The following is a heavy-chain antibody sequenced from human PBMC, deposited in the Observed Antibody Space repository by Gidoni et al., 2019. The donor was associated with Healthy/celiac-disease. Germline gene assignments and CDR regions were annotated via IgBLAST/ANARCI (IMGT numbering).Heavy chain of an antibody. V-gene: IGHV3-74*01. J-gene: IGHJ5*02. CDR2: INSDGSST. D-gene: IGHD6-13*01. CDR3: ARERDSSSWLRSGTKPPNWFDP. CDR1: GFPFSRYC. Sequence: EVQLVESGGGFVQPGGSLSLSCAASGFPFSRYCMHWVRQAPGKGLVWVSRINSDGSSTSYADSVKGRLTISRDNAKNTLYLQMNSLRAEDTAVYYCARERDSSSWLRSGTKPPNWFDPWGQGTLVTVSS.